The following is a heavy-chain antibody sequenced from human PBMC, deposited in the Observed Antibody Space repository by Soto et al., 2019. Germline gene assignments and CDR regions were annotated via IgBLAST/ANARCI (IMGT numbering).Heavy chain of an antibody. CDR1: GDSVSSNSAA. CDR3: ARGTDDFDI. J-gene: IGHJ3*02. CDR2: TYYRSTSYN. D-gene: IGHD3-10*01. Sequence: SQTLSLTCAISGDSVSSNSAAWNWIRQSPSRGLEWLGRTYYRSTSYNDYAVSVKSRITINPDTSKNQFSLKLNFVTPEDTAMYYYARGTDDFDIWVQGTMVTVSS. V-gene: IGHV6-1*01.